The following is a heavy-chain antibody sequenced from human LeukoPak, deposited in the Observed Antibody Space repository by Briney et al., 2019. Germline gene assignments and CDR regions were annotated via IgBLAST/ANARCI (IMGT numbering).Heavy chain of an antibody. V-gene: IGHV4-39*07. D-gene: IGHD3-10*01. CDR1: GGSISSSSYY. Sequence: PSETLSLTCTVSGGSISSSSYYWGWIRQPPGKGLEWIGSIYYSGSTYYNPSLKSRVTISVDTSKNQFSLKLSSVTAADTAVYYCAASITMVRGVTWRYWGQGTLVTVSS. CDR2: IYYSGST. J-gene: IGHJ4*02. CDR3: AASITMVRGVTWRY.